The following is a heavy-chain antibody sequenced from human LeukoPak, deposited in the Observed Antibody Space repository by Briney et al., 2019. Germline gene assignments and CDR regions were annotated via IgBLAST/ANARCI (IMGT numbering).Heavy chain of an antibody. D-gene: IGHD6-25*01. J-gene: IGHJ6*03. CDR2: ISDTGNT. CDR3: ARDPSRYYYYYYMDV. Sequence: GGSLRLSCAASGFTLSSYAMSWVRQAPGKGLEWVSAISDTGNTYHADSVKGRFTISRDSSKNTVYLQMNRLRAEDTAVYYCARDPSRYYYYYYMDVWGKGTTVTVSS. CDR1: GFTLSSYA. V-gene: IGHV3-23*01.